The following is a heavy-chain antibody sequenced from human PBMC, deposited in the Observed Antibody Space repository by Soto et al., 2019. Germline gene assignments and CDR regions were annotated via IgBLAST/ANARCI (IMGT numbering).Heavy chain of an antibody. CDR3: ARLNGYCISTNWHGYYGMDV. D-gene: IGHD2-2*03. CDR2: IYSSENT. CDR1: GGSVSSSSYS. V-gene: IGHV4-39*01. J-gene: IGHJ6*02. Sequence: QLQVQESGPGLVKPSETLSLPCTVSGGSVSSSSYSWGWIRQSPVKVLEWIGTIYSSENTYYNPSLLSRVTISGDTSKNEFYLRLGSVTAADTAVDYCARLNGYCISTNWHGYYGMDVWGQGTTVTVSS.